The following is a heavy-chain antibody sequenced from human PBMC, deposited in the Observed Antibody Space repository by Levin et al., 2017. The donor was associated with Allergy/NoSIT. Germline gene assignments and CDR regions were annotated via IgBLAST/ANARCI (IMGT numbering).Heavy chain of an antibody. CDR3: ARTIMITFGGVKHRGVDY. J-gene: IGHJ4*02. Sequence: SSETLSLTCAISGASVSSNSAAWNWIRQSPSRGLEWLGRTYYRSKWYNDYAVSVKSRITINPDTSKNQFSLQLNSVTPEDTAVYYCARTIMITFGGVKHRGVDYWGQGTLVTVSS. V-gene: IGHV6-1*01. CDR1: GASVSSNSAA. D-gene: IGHD3-16*01. CDR2: TYYRSKWYN.